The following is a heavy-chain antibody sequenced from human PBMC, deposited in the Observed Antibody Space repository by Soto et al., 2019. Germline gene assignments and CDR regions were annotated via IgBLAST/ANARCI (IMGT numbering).Heavy chain of an antibody. Sequence: SETLSLTCTVSGGSLSSSSYYWGWIRQPPGKGLEWIGSIYYSGSTYYNPSLKSRVTISVDTSKNQFSLKLSSVTAADTAVYYCARLWEYYFDYWGQGTLVTVSS. V-gene: IGHV4-39*01. CDR3: ARLWEYYFDY. D-gene: IGHD1-26*01. J-gene: IGHJ4*02. CDR1: GGSLSSSSYY. CDR2: IYYSGST.